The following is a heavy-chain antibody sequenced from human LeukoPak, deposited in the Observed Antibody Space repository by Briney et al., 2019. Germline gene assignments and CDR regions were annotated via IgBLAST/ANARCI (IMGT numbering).Heavy chain of an antibody. CDR1: GFTFNHAW. J-gene: IGHJ4*02. Sequence: GGSLRLSCAASGFTFNHAWMSWVRQAPGKRLEWVGRTKSKTDRGTTDYAAPVKGRFTISRDDSKNTLYLQMDSLKTEDTAVYYCTTIGSSRYYYYFDYWGQGSLVTVSS. CDR2: TKSKTDRGTT. D-gene: IGHD3-22*01. CDR3: TTIGSSRYYYYFDY. V-gene: IGHV3-15*01.